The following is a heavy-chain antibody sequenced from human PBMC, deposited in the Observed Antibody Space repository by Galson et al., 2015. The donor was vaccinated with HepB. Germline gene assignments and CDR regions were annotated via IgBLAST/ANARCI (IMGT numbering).Heavy chain of an antibody. Sequence: PALVIPTQTLTLTCTFSGFSLSTSGMCVSWIRQPPGKALEWLALIDWDDDKYYSTSMKTRLTISKDTSKNQVVLTMTNVDPVDAASYYCAPSYYYGSSGYLDYWGQGTLVTVSS. CDR1: GFSLSTSGMC. D-gene: IGHD3-22*01. CDR2: IDWDDDK. CDR3: APSYYYGSSGYLDY. J-gene: IGHJ4*02. V-gene: IGHV2-70*01.